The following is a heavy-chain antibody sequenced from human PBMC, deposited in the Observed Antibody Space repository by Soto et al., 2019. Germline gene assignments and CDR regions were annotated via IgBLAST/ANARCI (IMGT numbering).Heavy chain of an antibody. J-gene: IGHJ4*02. CDR3: AYSSTPFDY. D-gene: IGHD6-13*01. CDR1: GFTFGSYA. Sequence: EVQLLESGGGLVQPVGSLRLSCAASGFTFGSYAMSWVRHAPGKGLEWVSAISGSGGSTYYADSVKGRFTISRDNSKNTLYLQMNSLRSEDTAVYYCAYSSTPFDYWGQGTLVTVSS. V-gene: IGHV3-23*01. CDR2: ISGSGGST.